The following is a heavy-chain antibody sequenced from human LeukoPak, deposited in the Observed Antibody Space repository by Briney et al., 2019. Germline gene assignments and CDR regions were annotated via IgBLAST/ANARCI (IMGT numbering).Heavy chain of an antibody. Sequence: ASVKVSCKASGYTFTDYYMHWVRQAPGQGLEWMGRINPNSGGTNSAQRFQGRVTMTRDTSISTAYMGLSRLRSDDTAVYYCARGGITEDFDYWGQGTQVTVSS. D-gene: IGHD1-14*01. CDR2: INPNSGGT. V-gene: IGHV1-2*06. CDR1: GYTFTDYY. CDR3: ARGGITEDFDY. J-gene: IGHJ4*02.